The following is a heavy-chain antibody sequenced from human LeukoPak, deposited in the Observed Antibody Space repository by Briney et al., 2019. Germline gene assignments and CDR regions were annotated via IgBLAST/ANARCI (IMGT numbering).Heavy chain of an antibody. J-gene: IGHJ6*02. D-gene: IGHD2-2*02. V-gene: IGHV3-21*01. CDR2: ISSSSSYI. CDR3: ARDGDIVVVPAAIRYYYYGMDV. CDR1: GFTFSSYS. Sequence: GGSLRLSCAASGFTFSSYSMNWVRQAPGKGLEWVSSISSSSSYIYYADSVKGRFTISRDNAKNSLYLQMNSLGAEDTAVYYCARDGDIVVVPAAIRYYYYGMDVWGQGTTVTVSS.